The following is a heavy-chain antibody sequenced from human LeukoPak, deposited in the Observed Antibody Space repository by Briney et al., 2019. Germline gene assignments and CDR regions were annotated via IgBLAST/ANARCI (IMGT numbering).Heavy chain of an antibody. CDR2: ISNSGSMI. Sequence: GGSLRLSCAVSGLAFSSYNMNWVRQAPGKGLEWISYISNSGSMIYYADSVKGRFTLSRDNAKNSLYLQMNSLRDEDTAVYYCARGPISGWSADYWGQGTLVTVSS. CDR1: GLAFSSYN. CDR3: ARGPISGWSADY. J-gene: IGHJ4*02. D-gene: IGHD6-19*01. V-gene: IGHV3-48*02.